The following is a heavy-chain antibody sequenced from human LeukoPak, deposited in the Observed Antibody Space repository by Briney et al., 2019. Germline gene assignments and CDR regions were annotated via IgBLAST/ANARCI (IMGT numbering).Heavy chain of an antibody. CDR1: GFTFRNYG. J-gene: IGHJ4*02. CDR2: INWNGGST. V-gene: IGHV3-20*04. D-gene: IGHD5-12*01. CDR3: ARGLSLSGYDHMFDY. Sequence: GGTLTLSCAASGFTFRNYGMSWVRQAPGKGLEWVSGINWNGGSTGYADSVKGRFTISRDNAKNSLYLQMNSLRAEDTALYYCARGLSLSGYDHMFDYWGQGTLVTVSS.